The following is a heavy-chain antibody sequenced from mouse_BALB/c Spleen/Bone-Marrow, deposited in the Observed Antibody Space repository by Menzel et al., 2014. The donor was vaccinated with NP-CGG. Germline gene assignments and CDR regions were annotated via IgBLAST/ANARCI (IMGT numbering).Heavy chain of an antibody. V-gene: IGHV5-6-5*01. J-gene: IGHJ1*03. CDR3: ASLTTVHCSFDV. CDR2: ISSRGST. D-gene: IGHD1-1*01. Sequence: DVMLVESGGGLLKPGGSLKLSCAASGFTFSSYAMSWVRQTPEKRLEWVASISSRGSTYYPDSVKGRFTISRDNARNILYLQMSSLRSEDTAMYYCASLTTVHCSFDVWGTGTTVTVSS. CDR1: GFTFSSYA.